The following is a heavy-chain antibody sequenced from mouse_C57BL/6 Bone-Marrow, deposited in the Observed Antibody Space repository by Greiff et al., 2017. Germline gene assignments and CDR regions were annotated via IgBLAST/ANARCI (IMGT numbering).Heavy chain of an antibody. J-gene: IGHJ2*01. Sequence: QVQLQQSGAELMKPGASVKISCKATGYTFTGYRIDWVKQRTGHGLEWIGEILPGSGSTNYNAKFQGKDTFTAETSYNTAYMQLSRLTTEESAIYTCASPNSNDRDYWGQGTTLTVSS. D-gene: IGHD2-12*01. CDR3: ASPNSNDRDY. V-gene: IGHV1-9*01. CDR2: ILPGSGST. CDR1: GYTFTGYR.